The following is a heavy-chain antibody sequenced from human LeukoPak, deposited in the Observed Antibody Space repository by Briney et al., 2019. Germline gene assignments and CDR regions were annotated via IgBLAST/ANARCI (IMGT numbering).Heavy chain of an antibody. CDR1: GFTFGHHF. V-gene: IGHV3-7*01. CDR2: INSDGSIK. Sequence: PGGSLRLSCVASGFTFGHHFMSWVRQAPGGGLEWVANINSDGSIKFHADSVKGRFTISRDNARNSVYLQMNSLRGEDTAVYYCARAVDVADYWGQGTLVAVSS. CDR3: ARAVDVADY. J-gene: IGHJ4*02. D-gene: IGHD3-16*01.